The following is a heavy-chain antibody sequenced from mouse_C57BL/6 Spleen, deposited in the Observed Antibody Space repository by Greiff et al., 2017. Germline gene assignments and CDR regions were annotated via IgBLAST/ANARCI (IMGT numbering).Heavy chain of an antibody. CDR3: ARDETAQATLDY. J-gene: IGHJ2*01. CDR2: ISYDGSN. Sequence: EVKLLESGPGLVKPSQSLSLTCSVTGYSITSGYYWNWIRQFPGNKLEWMGYISYDGSNNYNPSLKNRISITRDTSQNQFFLKLNSVTTEDTATYYCARDETAQATLDYWGQGTTLTVSS. D-gene: IGHD3-2*02. CDR1: GYSITSGYY. V-gene: IGHV3-6*01.